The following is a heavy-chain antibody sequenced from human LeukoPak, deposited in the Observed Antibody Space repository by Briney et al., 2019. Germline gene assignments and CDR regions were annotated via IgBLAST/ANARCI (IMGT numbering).Heavy chain of an antibody. CDR3: ARVGYYYGSGSYLFDY. J-gene: IGHJ4*02. V-gene: IGHV4-61*01. Sequence: SETLSLTCTVSGGSVSSGSYYWSWIRQPPGKGLEWIGYIYYSGTTNYNPSLKSRVTISVDTSKNQFSLKLSSVTAADTAVYYCARVGYYYGSGSYLFDYWGQGTLVTVSS. D-gene: IGHD3-10*01. CDR1: GGSVSSGSYY. CDR2: IYYSGTT.